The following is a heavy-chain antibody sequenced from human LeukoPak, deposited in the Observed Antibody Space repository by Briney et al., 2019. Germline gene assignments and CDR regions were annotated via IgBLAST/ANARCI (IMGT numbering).Heavy chain of an antibody. V-gene: IGHV3-21*01. CDR3: ARADCSASTCYLRRSWFDP. CDR1: GFSINSYD. CDR2: ISPKSDFV. J-gene: IGHJ5*02. D-gene: IGHD3-9*01. Sequence: GGSLKLSCTASGFSINSYDMNWVRQAPGKGLEWVSSISPKSDFVYYSDSVRGRFTISRDNADNSLYLQMNSLRAEDTAVYYCARADCSASTCYLRRSWFDPWGQGTLVTVSS.